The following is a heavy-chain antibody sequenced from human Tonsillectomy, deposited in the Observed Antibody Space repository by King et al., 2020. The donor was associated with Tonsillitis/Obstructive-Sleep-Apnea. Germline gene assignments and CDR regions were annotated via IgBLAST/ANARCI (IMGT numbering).Heavy chain of an antibody. Sequence: VQLVESGGGLVQPGGSLRLSCSASGFTFSSYAMHWVRQDPGKGLEYVSAISSNGGSTYYADSVKGRFTISRDNSKNTLYLQMSSLRAEDTAVYYCVKGGDCSSISCYGDYWGQGTLVTVSS. CDR3: VKGGDCSSISCYGDY. CDR1: GFTFSSYA. CDR2: ISSNGGST. J-gene: IGHJ4*02. D-gene: IGHD2-2*01. V-gene: IGHV3-64D*06.